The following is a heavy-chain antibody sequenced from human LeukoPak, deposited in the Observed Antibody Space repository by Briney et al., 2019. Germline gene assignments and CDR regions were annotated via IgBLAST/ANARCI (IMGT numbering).Heavy chain of an antibody. J-gene: IGHJ5*02. CDR3: AGIRRSYGDFVLPLDP. CDR1: RGSFNDYY. Sequence: SETLSLTCAVYRGSFNDYYWAWIRQPPGQGLEWLGETSHSGSSTYNASLKSRVVISVDTSKSHFSLSLISVTAADTAVYYCAGIRRSYGDFVLPLDPWGQGTLVTVSS. CDR2: TSHSGSS. D-gene: IGHD2-21*02. V-gene: IGHV4-34*01.